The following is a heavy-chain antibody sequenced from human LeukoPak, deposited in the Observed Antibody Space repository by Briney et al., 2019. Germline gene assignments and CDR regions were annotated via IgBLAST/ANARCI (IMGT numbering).Heavy chain of an antibody. CDR1: GFTFSDYY. CDR3: ARGGVKVWGSFGY. D-gene: IGHD3-16*01. Sequence: PGGSLRLSCAASGFTFSDYYMNWIRQAPGKGLEWVSYMSSSGSTINYADSVKGRFTISRDNAKNSLFLQMDSLRVEDTAVYYCARGGVKVWGSFGYWGQGVLVTVSS. V-gene: IGHV3-11*04. J-gene: IGHJ4*02. CDR2: MSSSGSTI.